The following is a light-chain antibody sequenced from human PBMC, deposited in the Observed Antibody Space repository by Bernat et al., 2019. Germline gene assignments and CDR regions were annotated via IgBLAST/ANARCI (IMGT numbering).Light chain of an antibody. J-gene: IGLJ1*01. CDR2: RTS. CDR3: AAWDDSLVGYV. Sequence: QSVLTQPPSTSGTPGQRVTISCSGSRSNIGSDDENWYQQLPGTAPKLLIYRTSRRPSGVSDRFSGSKSGTSASLAITGLRSEDEADYYCAAWDDSLVGYVFGTGTQVTVL. CDR1: RSNIGSDD. V-gene: IGLV1-44*01.